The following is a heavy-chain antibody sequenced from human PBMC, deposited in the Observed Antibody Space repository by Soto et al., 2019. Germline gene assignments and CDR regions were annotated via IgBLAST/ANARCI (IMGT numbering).Heavy chain of an antibody. J-gene: IGHJ5*02. Sequence: SETLSLTCAVYGGSFSGYYWSWIRQPPGKGLECIGEINHSGSTNYNPSLKSRVTISVDTSKNQFSLKLSSVTAADTAVYYCARGFQYYYGSGSYYNVRWFDPWGQGTLVTVSS. CDR2: INHSGST. CDR1: GGSFSGYY. V-gene: IGHV4-34*01. CDR3: ARGFQYYYGSGSYYNVRWFDP. D-gene: IGHD3-10*01.